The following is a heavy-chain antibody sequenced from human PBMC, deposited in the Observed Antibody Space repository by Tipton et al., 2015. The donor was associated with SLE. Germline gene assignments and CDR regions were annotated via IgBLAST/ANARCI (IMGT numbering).Heavy chain of an antibody. CDR3: ARSWTGGEAFDI. CDR2: ISYDGSNK. Sequence: RSLRLSCAASGFTFSSYGMHWVRQAPGKGLEWVAVISYDGSNKYYADSVKGRFTISRDNSKNTLYLQMNSLRAEDTAVYYCARSWTGGEAFDIWGQGTMVTVSS. D-gene: IGHD3/OR15-3a*01. J-gene: IGHJ3*02. CDR1: GFTFSSYG. V-gene: IGHV3-30*03.